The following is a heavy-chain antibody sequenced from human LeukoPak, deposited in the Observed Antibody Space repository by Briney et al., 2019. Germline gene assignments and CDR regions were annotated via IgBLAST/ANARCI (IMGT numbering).Heavy chain of an antibody. D-gene: IGHD6-13*01. CDR3: ARDSQAVGTDFDY. Sequence: GGSLRLSCAASGFTFSNYNMNWVRQAPGKGLEWVSSISSSSSYITYADSVKGRFTISRDNAKNSLYLQMHSLRAEDTAVYYCARDSQAVGTDFDYWGQGTLVTVSS. CDR2: ISSSSSYI. J-gene: IGHJ4*02. CDR1: GFTFSNYN. V-gene: IGHV3-21*01.